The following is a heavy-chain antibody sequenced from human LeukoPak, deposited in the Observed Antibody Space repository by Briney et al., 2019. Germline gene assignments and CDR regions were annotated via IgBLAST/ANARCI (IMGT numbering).Heavy chain of an antibody. CDR2: ISSSSSYI. D-gene: IGHD6-13*01. V-gene: IGHV3-21*01. CDR3: ARHAERWPGRYRTSWRDPFDY. CDR1: GFTFRSYS. Sequence: PGGSLRLSCAASGFTFRSYSMNWVRQAPGKGLEWVSSISSSSSYIYYADSVKGRFTISRDDAKNSLYLQMNSLRAEDTAVYYCARHAERWPGRYRTSWRDPFDYWGQGTLVTVSS. J-gene: IGHJ4*02.